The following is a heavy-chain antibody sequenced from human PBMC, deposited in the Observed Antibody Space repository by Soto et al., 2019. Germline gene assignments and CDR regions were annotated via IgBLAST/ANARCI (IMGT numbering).Heavy chain of an antibody. Sequence: EVQLVESGGGLVKPGGSLRLSCAASGFTFSSYSMNWVRQAPGKGLEWVSSISSSSSYIYYADSVKGRFTISRENAKNALFLQMTSLRAEDTAVYYCARDQPGYSYGYGLGYWGQGSLVTVSS. CDR1: GFTFSSYS. CDR3: ARDQPGYSYGYGLGY. D-gene: IGHD5-18*01. V-gene: IGHV3-21*01. CDR2: ISSSSSYI. J-gene: IGHJ4*02.